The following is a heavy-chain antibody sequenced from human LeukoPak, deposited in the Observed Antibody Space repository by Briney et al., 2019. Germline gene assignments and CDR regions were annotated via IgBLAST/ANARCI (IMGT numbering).Heavy chain of an antibody. V-gene: IGHV4-39*07. J-gene: IGHJ4*02. CDR1: GGSISSSSYY. CDR2: IYYSGST. D-gene: IGHD4/OR15-4a*01. CDR3: ARDDYLGYFDY. Sequence: PSETLSLTCTVSGGSISSSSYYWGWIRQPPGKGLEWIGSIYYSGSTYYNPSLKSRVTISVDTSKNQFSLKLSSVTAADTAVYYCARDDYLGYFDYWGQGTLVTVSS.